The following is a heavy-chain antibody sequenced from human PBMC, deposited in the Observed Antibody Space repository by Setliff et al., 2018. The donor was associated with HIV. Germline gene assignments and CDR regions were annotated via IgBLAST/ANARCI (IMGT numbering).Heavy chain of an antibody. Sequence: GGSLRLSCAASGFTFSYYTMHWIRQTPDNGLEWVAVISYDGNSQYYADSVKGRFTISRDNSKNTLYLQMNSLRAEDTAVYYCAKDPTGFGGGTGWFDYWGQGTLVTVSS. D-gene: IGHD3-10*01. CDR3: AKDPTGFGGGTGWFDY. CDR1: GFTFSYYT. CDR2: ISYDGNSQ. J-gene: IGHJ4*02. V-gene: IGHV3-30*04.